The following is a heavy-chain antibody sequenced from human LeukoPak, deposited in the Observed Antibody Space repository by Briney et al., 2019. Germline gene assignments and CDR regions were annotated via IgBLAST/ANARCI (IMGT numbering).Heavy chain of an antibody. Sequence: PSETLSLTCTVSGGSISSGGYYWSWIRQHPGEGLEWIGYIYYSGSTNYNPSLKSRVTISVDTSKNQFSLKLSSVTAADTAVYYCARDQAPPEKIWFGELSGWFDPWGQGTLVTVSS. D-gene: IGHD3-10*01. CDR3: ARDQAPPEKIWFGELSGWFDP. CDR1: GGSISSGGYY. CDR2: IYYSGST. V-gene: IGHV4-61*08. J-gene: IGHJ5*02.